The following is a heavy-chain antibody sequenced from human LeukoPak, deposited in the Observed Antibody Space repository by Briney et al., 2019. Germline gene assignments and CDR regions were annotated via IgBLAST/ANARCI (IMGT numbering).Heavy chain of an antibody. CDR1: GFTFSSYS. D-gene: IGHD2-15*01. Sequence: PGGSLRLACAASGFTFSSYSMNWVRQAPGKGLEWFSSISSSSSYIYYADSVKGRFTVSRDNAKNSLYLQMNSLRAEDTAVYYCARDSSPPLLRPKGFDYGGQGTLVTVSS. CDR3: ARDSSPPLLRPKGFDY. V-gene: IGHV3-21*01. J-gene: IGHJ4*02. CDR2: ISSSSSYI.